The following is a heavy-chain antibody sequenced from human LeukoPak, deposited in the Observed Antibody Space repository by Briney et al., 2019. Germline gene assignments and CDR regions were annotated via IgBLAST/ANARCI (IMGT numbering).Heavy chain of an antibody. Sequence: GGSLRLSCTASGFSFNKYGTHWVRQAPGKGLEWVTFIQYDDSVKFYADSVEGRFTISRDNSKNTLYLQMNSLRAEDTAVYYCAKLGGNWLYYFDYWGQGTLVTVSS. CDR1: GFSFNKYG. CDR2: IQYDDSVK. V-gene: IGHV3-30*02. D-gene: IGHD4-23*01. CDR3: AKLGGNWLYYFDY. J-gene: IGHJ4*02.